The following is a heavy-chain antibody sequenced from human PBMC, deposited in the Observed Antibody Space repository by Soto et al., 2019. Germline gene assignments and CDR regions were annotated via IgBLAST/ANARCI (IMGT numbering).Heavy chain of an antibody. J-gene: IGHJ4*02. D-gene: IGHD3-10*01. CDR1: GGSFSGYY. Sequence: QVQLQQWGAGLLKPSETLSLTCAVYGGSFSGYYWSWIRQPPGKGLEWIGEINHSGSTNYNPSLKSRVTISVDTSKNQFSLKLSSVTAADTAVYYCARGGRRFGELSTYYFDYWGQGTLVTVSS. CDR3: ARGGRRFGELSTYYFDY. V-gene: IGHV4-34*01. CDR2: INHSGST.